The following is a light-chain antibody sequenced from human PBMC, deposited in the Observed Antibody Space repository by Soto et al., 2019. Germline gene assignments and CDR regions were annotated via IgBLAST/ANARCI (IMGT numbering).Light chain of an antibody. CDR2: EVS. J-gene: IGLJ1*01. CDR1: SSDVGGYNY. V-gene: IGLV2-14*01. CDR3: SSYTSSSPYV. Sequence: QSALTQPASMSGSPGQSITISCTGTSSDVGGYNYVSWYQQHPGKAPKLMIYEVSNRPSGVSNRFSGSKSGNTASLTISGLQAEDEADYSCSSYTSSSPYVFGTGTKLTVL.